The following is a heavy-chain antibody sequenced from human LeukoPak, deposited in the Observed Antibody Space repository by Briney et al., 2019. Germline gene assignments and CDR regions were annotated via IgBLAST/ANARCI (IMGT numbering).Heavy chain of an antibody. CDR1: GFTFSIYA. Sequence: GGSLRLSCAASGFTFSIYAMSWVRQAPGKGLEWVSSISGSGDLTYYAGSVKGRFTISRDNSKNTLYLQMNSLRAEDTAIYYCAKDRPNYYGNNGHYYRRDGDSWGQGTLVTVSS. CDR2: ISGSGDLT. J-gene: IGHJ5*01. CDR3: AKDRPNYYGNNGHYYRRDGDS. D-gene: IGHD3-22*01. V-gene: IGHV3-23*01.